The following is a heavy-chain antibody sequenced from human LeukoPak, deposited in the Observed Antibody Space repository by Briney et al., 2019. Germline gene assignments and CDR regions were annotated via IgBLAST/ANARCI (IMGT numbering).Heavy chain of an antibody. J-gene: IGHJ4*02. CDR1: GYTFTGYY. V-gene: IGHV1-2*02. CDR2: INPNSGGT. CDR3: ARDLRPYYYDSSGYYNEVDY. D-gene: IGHD3-22*01. Sequence: ASVKVSCKASGYTFTGYYMHWVRQAPGQGLEWIGWINPNSGGTNYAQKFQGTVSMTRDTSISTAYMELSRLRSDDTAVYYCARDLRPYYYDSSGYYNEVDYWGQGTLVTVSS.